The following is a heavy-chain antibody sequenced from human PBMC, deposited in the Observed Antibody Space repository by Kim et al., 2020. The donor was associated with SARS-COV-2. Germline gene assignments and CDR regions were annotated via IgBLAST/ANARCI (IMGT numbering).Heavy chain of an antibody. Sequence: SETLSLTCTVSGGSISSSSYYWGWIRQPPGKGLEWIGSIYYSGSTYYNPSLKSRVTISVDTSKNLFSLKLSSVTAADTAVYYCASQKGLLRYFDWLFDDNWFDPWGQGTLVTVSS. CDR1: GGSISSSSYY. V-gene: IGHV4-39*01. J-gene: IGHJ5*02. CDR2: IYYSGST. D-gene: IGHD3-9*01. CDR3: ASQKGLLRYFDWLFDDNWFDP.